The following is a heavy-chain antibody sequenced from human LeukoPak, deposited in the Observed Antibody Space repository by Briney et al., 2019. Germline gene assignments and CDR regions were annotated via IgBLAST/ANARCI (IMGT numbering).Heavy chain of an antibody. J-gene: IGHJ6*02. CDR2: INHSGST. D-gene: IGHD6-19*01. V-gene: IGHV4-34*01. CDR3: ARGLPIAVAGTHARYGMDV. CDR1: GGSFSGYY. Sequence: SETLSLTCAVYGGSFSGYYWSWIRQPPGKGLEWIGEINHSGSTNYNPSLKSRVTISVDTSKNQFSLKLSSVTAADTAVYYCARGLPIAVAGTHARYGMDVWGQGTTVTVSS.